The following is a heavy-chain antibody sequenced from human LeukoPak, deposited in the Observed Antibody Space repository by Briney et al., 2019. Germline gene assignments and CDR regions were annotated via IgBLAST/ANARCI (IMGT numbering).Heavy chain of an antibody. CDR2: ISYGGNYK. V-gene: IGHV3-30*03. CDR1: GFTLSTFG. J-gene: IGHJ2*01. CDR3: ATSYDYGGWYFDL. D-gene: IGHD5-18*01. Sequence: PGRSLRLSCAASGFTLSTFGMHWVRQAPGKGLEWVAVISYGGNYKYYADSVKGRFTISRDNSNNMLYLQMNSLRADDTSVYYCATSYDYGGWYFDLWGRGTLVTVSS.